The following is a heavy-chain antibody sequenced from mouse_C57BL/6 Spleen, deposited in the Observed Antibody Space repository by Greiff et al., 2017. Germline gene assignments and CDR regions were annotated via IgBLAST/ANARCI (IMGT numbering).Heavy chain of an antibody. CDR3: ARQCGNYLFDY. CDR1: GYTFTDYY. Sequence: VQLQQSGPVLVKPGASVKMSCKASGYTFTDYYMNWVKQSHGKSLEWIGVINPYNGGTSYKQKFKSKATLTVDTSSSTASMELNSLTPEDSAVDYGARQCGNYLFDYWGQGTTLTVSS. V-gene: IGHV1-19*01. CDR2: INPYNGGT. D-gene: IGHD2-10*02. J-gene: IGHJ2*01.